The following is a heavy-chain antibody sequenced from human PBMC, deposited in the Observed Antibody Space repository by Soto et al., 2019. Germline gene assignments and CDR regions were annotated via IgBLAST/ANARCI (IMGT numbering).Heavy chain of an antibody. CDR1: GYTFTSYG. J-gene: IGHJ4*02. Sequence: QVQLVQSGAEVKKPGASVKVSCKASGYTFTSYGISWVRQAPGQGLEWMGWISAYNGNTNFAQKLQGRVTLTTDTSTRTAYMELRSVRSYDTAVYYCARDAAVGLLEYWGQGTLVTVSS. V-gene: IGHV1-18*01. CDR2: ISAYNGNT. CDR3: ARDAAVGLLEY. D-gene: IGHD3-10*01.